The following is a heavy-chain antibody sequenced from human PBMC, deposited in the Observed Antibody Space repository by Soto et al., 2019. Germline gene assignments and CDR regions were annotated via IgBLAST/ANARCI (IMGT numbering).Heavy chain of an antibody. J-gene: IGHJ5*02. CDR1: GGSISSYY. D-gene: IGHD2-15*01. CDR3: ARSMGLYCSGGSCYGGDWFDP. CDR2: IYYSGST. V-gene: IGHV4-59*01. Sequence: QVQLQESGPGLVKPSETLSLTCTVSGGSISSYYWSWIRQPPGKGLEWIGYIYYSGSTNYNPSLKSRVTISVDTSKNQFYLKLSSVTAADTAGYYCARSMGLYCSGGSCYGGDWFDPWGQGTLVTVSS.